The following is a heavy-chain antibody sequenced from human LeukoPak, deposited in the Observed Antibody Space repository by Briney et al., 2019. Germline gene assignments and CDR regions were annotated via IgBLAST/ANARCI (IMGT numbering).Heavy chain of an antibody. CDR3: ARRTTVTEFDP. CDR1: GGSLSSYY. D-gene: IGHD4-17*01. Sequence: PSGALSLTCTCSGGSLSSYYWSWVRPPPGRGLEWLGYIQYSMSCNYIPCLKSGVTISVDTSKNQFSLQLSSVTAADTAVYYCARRTTVTEFDPWGQGALVTVSS. J-gene: IGHJ5*02. V-gene: IGHV4-59*01. CDR2: IQYSMSC.